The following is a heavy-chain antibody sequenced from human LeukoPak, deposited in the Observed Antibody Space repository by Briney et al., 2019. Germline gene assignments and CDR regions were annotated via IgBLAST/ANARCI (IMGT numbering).Heavy chain of an antibody. J-gene: IGHJ6*02. CDR2: ISYDGSNK. Sequence: PGGSLRLSCAASGFTFSSYATHWVRQAPGKGLEWVAVISYDGSNKYYADSVKGRFTISRDNSKNTLYLQMNSLRAEDTAVYYCARDWSGGSSGWYYYGMDVWGQGTTVTVSS. D-gene: IGHD6-19*01. V-gene: IGHV3-30-3*01. CDR1: GFTFSSYA. CDR3: ARDWSGGSSGWYYYGMDV.